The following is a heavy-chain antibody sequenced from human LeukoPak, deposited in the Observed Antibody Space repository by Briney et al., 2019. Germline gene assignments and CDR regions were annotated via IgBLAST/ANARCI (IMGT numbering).Heavy chain of an antibody. J-gene: IGHJ6*03. V-gene: IGHV4-61*02. CDR2: IYTSGST. CDR1: GGSISSGSYY. CDR3: ARDGPIWGYYYYMDV. D-gene: IGHD7-27*01. Sequence: TLSLTCTVSGGSISSGSYYWSWIRQPAGKGLEWIGRIYTSGSTNYNPSLKSRVTISVDTSKNQFSLKLSSVTAADTAVYYCARDGPIWGYYYYMDVWGKGTTVTVSS.